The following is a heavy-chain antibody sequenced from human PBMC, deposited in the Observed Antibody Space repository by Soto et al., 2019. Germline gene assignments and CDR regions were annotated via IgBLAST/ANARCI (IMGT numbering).Heavy chain of an antibody. Sequence: QLQLQESGSGLVKPSQTLSLTCAVSGGSISSGGYSWSWIRQPPGKGLEWIGYIYHSGSTYYNPSLKSRVTISVDRSKNQFSLKLSSVTAVDTAVYYCARAAVAGTGFFDYWGQGTLVTVSS. CDR1: GGSISSGGYS. CDR2: IYHSGST. CDR3: ARAAVAGTGFFDY. D-gene: IGHD6-19*01. J-gene: IGHJ4*02. V-gene: IGHV4-30-2*01.